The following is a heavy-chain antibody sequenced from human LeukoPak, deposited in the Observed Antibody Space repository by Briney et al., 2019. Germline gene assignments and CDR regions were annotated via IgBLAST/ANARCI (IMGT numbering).Heavy chain of an antibody. J-gene: IGHJ4*02. V-gene: IGHV3-23*01. CDR3: AKWGAYETLAAFYY. Sequence: GGSLRLSCAASGYTFTSYAMSWVRQAPGKGLEWVSAISPSGTDTYYADSVKGRFTISRDNSRNTLDMQMSSLSAEDSAVYYCAKWGAYETLAAFYYWGQGTLVTVSS. CDR1: GYTFTSYA. D-gene: IGHD2-21*01. CDR2: ISPSGTDT.